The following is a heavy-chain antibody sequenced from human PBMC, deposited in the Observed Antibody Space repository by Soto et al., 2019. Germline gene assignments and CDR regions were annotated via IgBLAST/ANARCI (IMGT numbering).Heavy chain of an antibody. V-gene: IGHV1-69*04. J-gene: IGHJ4*02. CDR1: GVTVSTSA. D-gene: IGHD3-3*01. CDR3: ARADITIFGVVIKLMDY. Sequence: GASVKVSCKASGVTVSTSAISWVRQAPGQGLEWMGMIILILGTTNYAQKFQGRVTMTRDTPTSTVYMELSSLRSEDTAVYYCARADITIFGVVIKLMDYWGQGTLVTVSS. CDR2: IILILGTT.